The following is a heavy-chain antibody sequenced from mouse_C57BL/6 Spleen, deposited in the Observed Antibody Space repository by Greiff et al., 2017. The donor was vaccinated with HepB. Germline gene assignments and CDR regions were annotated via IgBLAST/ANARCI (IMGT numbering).Heavy chain of an antibody. CDR2: IDPENGDT. CDR1: GFNIKDDY. J-gene: IGHJ3*01. CDR3: TREGFAY. Sequence: EVQLQQSGAELVRPGASVKLSCTASGFNIKDDYMHWVKQRPEQGLEWIGWIDPENGDTEYASKFQGKATITADTSYNTAYLQLSSRTSEDTAVYCGTREGFAYWGQGTLVTVSA. V-gene: IGHV14-4*01.